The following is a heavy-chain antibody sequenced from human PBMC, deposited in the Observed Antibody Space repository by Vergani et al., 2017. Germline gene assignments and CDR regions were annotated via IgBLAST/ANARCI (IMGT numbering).Heavy chain of an antibody. CDR2: IIPIFGTA. CDR3: ARDRGYYYDSSGYGTDY. CDR1: GGTFSSYA. Sequence: QVQLVQSGAEVKKPGSSVKVSCKASGGTFSSYAISWVRQAPGQGLEWMGRIIPIFGTANYAQKFQGRVTITADESTSTAYMELGSLRSEDTAVYYCARDRGYYYDSSGYGTDYWGQGTLVTVSS. D-gene: IGHD3-22*01. J-gene: IGHJ4*02. V-gene: IGHV1-69*13.